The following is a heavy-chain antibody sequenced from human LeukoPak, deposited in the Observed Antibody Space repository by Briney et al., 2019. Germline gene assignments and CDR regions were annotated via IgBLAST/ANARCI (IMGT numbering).Heavy chain of an antibody. V-gene: IGHV4-59*01. CDR3: ARAGDSSGYYLYRDYYYYMDV. CDR1: GGSISSYY. J-gene: IGHJ6*03. Sequence: PSETLSLTCTVSGGSISSYYWSWIRQTPGKGLEWIGYIYYSGSTNYNPSLKSRVTISVDTSKNQFSLKLSSVTAADTAVYYCARAGDSSGYYLYRDYYYYMDVWGKGTTVTVSS. CDR2: IYYSGST. D-gene: IGHD3-22*01.